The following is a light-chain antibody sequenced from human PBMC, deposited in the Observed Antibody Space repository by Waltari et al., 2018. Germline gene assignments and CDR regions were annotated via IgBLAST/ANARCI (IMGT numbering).Light chain of an antibody. CDR2: YDS. J-gene: IGLJ2*01. Sequence: SYVVTQSPSVSVAPGETARITCGGDHMGRKSVNWYQQRQGQAPVLVIFYDSDRPSGIPERFSGSNSGNTATLTISWVEADDEADYYCLVWHSTTDHHGVFGGGTKLTVL. V-gene: IGLV3-21*04. CDR3: LVWHSTTDHHGV. CDR1: HMGRKS.